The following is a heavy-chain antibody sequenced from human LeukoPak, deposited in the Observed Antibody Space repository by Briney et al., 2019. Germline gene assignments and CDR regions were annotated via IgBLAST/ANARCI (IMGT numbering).Heavy chain of an antibody. V-gene: IGHV1-2*02. CDR1: GYTFTGYY. CDR3: ATLSWERLSFSDY. J-gene: IGHJ4*02. Sequence: ASVKVSCKASGYTFTGYYMHWVRQAPGQGLEWMGWINPNSGGTNYAQKFQGRVTMTRDTSISTAYMELSRLRSDDTAVYYCATLSWERLSFSDYWGQGTLVTVSS. CDR2: INPNSGGT. D-gene: IGHD1-1*01.